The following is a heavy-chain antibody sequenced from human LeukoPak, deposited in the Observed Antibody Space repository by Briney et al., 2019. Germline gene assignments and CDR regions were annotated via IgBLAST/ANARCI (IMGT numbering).Heavy chain of an antibody. CDR1: GFTFSSYA. CDR3: ARAILVVFYNPHTFAT. V-gene: IGHV3-23*01. J-gene: IGHJ5*02. Sequence: PGGSLRLSCAASGFTFSSYAMSWVRQAPGKGLEWVSAISGSGGSTYYADSVKGRFTISRDNSKNTLYLQMNSLRAEDTAVYYSARAILVVFYNPHTFATWGEGTLVT. CDR2: ISGSGGST. D-gene: IGHD2-15*01.